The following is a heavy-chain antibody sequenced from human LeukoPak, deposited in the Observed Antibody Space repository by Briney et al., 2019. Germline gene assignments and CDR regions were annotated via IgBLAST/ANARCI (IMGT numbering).Heavy chain of an antibody. D-gene: IGHD3-16*02. CDR1: GGSFSGYY. V-gene: IGHV4-34*01. J-gene: IGHJ4*02. Sequence: PSETLSLTCAVYGGSFSGYYWSWIRQPPGKGLEWIGEINHSGSTNYSPSLKSRVTISVDTSKNQFSLKLSSVTAADTAVYYCARGYYDYVWGSYRPNPYFDYWGQGTLVTVSS. CDR3: ARGYYDYVWGSYRPNPYFDY. CDR2: INHSGST.